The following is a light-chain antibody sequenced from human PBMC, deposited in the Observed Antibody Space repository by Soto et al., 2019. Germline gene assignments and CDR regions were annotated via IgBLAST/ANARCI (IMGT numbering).Light chain of an antibody. V-gene: IGLV1-51*02. CDR1: TSNIGSNY. J-gene: IGLJ1*01. CDR3: GTWDSSLSAYV. Sequence: QSVLTQPPSVSAAPGQKGTISCSGSTSNIGSNYVSWYQQLPGTAPKLLIYENNKRPSGILDRFSGSKSGTSATLGITGLQTGDEADYYCGTWDSSLSAYVFATGTKLTVL. CDR2: ENN.